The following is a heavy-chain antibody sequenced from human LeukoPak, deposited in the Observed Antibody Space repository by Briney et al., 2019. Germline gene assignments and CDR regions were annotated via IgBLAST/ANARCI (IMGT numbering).Heavy chain of an antibody. CDR1: GFTFSSYW. CDR2: IKQGGSEK. CDR3: AELGITMIGGV. D-gene: IGHD3-10*02. J-gene: IGHJ6*04. V-gene: IGHV3-7*01. Sequence: QPGGSLRLSCAASGFTFSSYWMTWVRQAPGKGLEWVANIKQGGSEKYYVDSVKGRFTISRDNAKNSLYLQMNSLRAEDTAVYYCAELGITMIGGVWGKGTTVTISS.